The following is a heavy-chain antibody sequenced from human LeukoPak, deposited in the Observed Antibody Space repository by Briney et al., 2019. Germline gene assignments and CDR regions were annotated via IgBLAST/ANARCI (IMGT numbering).Heavy chain of an antibody. CDR1: GFTFSNYW. CDR2: INIDGATT. D-gene: IGHD3-9*01. V-gene: IGHV3-74*01. Sequence: QPGGSLRLSCAASGFTFSNYWLHWVRQAPGKGLVWVSRINIDGATTTYADSVRGRSTVSRDNAQNTLWLQMNSLRAEDTALYYCARETAVSGGIFFDYWGQGTLVTVSS. CDR3: ARETAVSGGIFFDY. J-gene: IGHJ4*02.